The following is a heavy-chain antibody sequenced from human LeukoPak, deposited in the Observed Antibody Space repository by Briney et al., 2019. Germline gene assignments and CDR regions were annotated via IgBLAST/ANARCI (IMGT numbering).Heavy chain of an antibody. D-gene: IGHD6-19*01. Sequence: GGSLRLSCEASGFTFSSYAMSWVRQAPGKGLEWVSAISGSGGSTYYADSVKGRSTISRDNSKNTLYLQMNSLRADDTAVYNCAKTPLAVAPGDFFDYWGQGTLVTVSS. CDR1: GFTFSSYA. CDR2: ISGSGGST. V-gene: IGHV3-23*01. CDR3: AKTPLAVAPGDFFDY. J-gene: IGHJ4*02.